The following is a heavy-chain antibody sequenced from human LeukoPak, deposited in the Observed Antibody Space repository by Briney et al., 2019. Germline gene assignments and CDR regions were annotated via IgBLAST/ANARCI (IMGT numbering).Heavy chain of an antibody. J-gene: IGHJ5*02. D-gene: IGHD3-10*01. V-gene: IGHV1-18*01. CDR3: ARPNYRGGSGSYGGTNWFDP. Sequence: GASAKVSCKASGYTFTGYGISWVRQAPGQGLEWMGWISGYNGNTDYAQTLQGRVTMTTDTSTSTAYMELRSLRSDDTAVYYCARPNYRGGSGSYGGTNWFDPWGQGTLVTVSS. CDR1: GYTFTGYG. CDR2: ISGYNGNT.